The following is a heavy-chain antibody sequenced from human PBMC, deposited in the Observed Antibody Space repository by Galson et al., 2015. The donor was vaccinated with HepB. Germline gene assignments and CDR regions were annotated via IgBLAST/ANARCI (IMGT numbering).Heavy chain of an antibody. Sequence: SLRLSCAASRFTFSDYYVSWIRQAPGKGLQWLASISSTSSNIYYADSVKGRFTISRDNAKNSLSLQMNSLRADDTAVYYCARGGGDCGSTNCYTMDIWGRGTLVTVSS. CDR2: ISSTSSNI. D-gene: IGHD2-2*02. CDR3: ARGGGDCGSTNCYTMDI. V-gene: IGHV3-11*01. J-gene: IGHJ2*01. CDR1: RFTFSDYY.